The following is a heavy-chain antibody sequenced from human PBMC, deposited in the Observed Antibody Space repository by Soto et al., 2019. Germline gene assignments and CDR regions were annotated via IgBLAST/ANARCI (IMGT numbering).Heavy chain of an antibody. CDR3: ARGTYYYDSSGYRNCFDP. Sequence: SGPTLVNPTQTLTLTSNFSGFSLSTSGMCVSWIRQPPGKALEWLALIDWDDDKYYSTSLKTRLSISKDTSKNQVVLTMTNMDPVDTATYSCARGTYYYDSSGYRNCFDPWGQGTLVTVSS. J-gene: IGHJ5*02. CDR1: GFSLSTSGMC. CDR2: IDWDDDK. V-gene: IGHV2-70*01. D-gene: IGHD3-22*01.